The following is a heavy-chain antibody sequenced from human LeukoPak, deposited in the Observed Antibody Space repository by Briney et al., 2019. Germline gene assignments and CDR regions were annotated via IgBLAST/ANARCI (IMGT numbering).Heavy chain of an antibody. J-gene: IGHJ6*03. V-gene: IGHV4-4*07. CDR3: ARETSGAYYNPLGYMDV. CDR1: GGSISIYY. CDR2: IFTSGIT. D-gene: IGHD3-10*01. Sequence: SETLSLTCTVSGGSISIYYWNWIRQPAGKGLEWIGRIFTSGITNYNPSLKSRVTMSVDTSKNQFSLNLSSVIAADTAIYYCARETSGAYYNPLGYMDVWGKGTTVTVSS.